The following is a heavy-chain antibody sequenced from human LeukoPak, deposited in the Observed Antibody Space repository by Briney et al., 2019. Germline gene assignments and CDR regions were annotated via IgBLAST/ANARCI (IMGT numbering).Heavy chain of an antibody. J-gene: IGHJ4*02. CDR2: IYYSGST. Sequence: SETLSLTCTVSGGSISSYYWSWIRQPPGKGLEWIGYIYYSGSTNYNPSLKSRVTISVDTSKNQFSLKLSSVTAADTAVYYCARGAVVGADFDYWGQGTLVTVSS. D-gene: IGHD1-26*01. CDR1: GGSISSYY. CDR3: ARGAVVGADFDY. V-gene: IGHV4-59*01.